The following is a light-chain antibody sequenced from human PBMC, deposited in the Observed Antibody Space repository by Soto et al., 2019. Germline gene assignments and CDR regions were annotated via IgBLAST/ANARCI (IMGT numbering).Light chain of an antibody. CDR2: DTS. J-gene: IGKJ4*01. V-gene: IGKV3-15*01. CDR1: QSVSIL. Sequence: EIVMTQSPATLSVSPGERATLSCRASQSVSILLAWYQQKPGQAPRLLIYDTSARATGVPARFSGSRSGPEFTLTINSLQSEDFAIYYCQRYNNWPLTFGGGTKVDIK. CDR3: QRYNNWPLT.